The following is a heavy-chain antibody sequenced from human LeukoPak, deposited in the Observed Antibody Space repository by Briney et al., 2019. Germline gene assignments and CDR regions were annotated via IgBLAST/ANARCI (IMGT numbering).Heavy chain of an antibody. Sequence: SETLSLTCAVYGGSFSGYYWSWIRQPPGKGLEWIGEINQSGSTNYNPSLKSRVTISVDTSKNQFSLKLSSVTAADTAVYYCARVLWFGDPWGQGTLVTVSS. V-gene: IGHV4-34*01. CDR2: INQSGST. CDR1: GGSFSGYY. CDR3: ARVLWFGDP. D-gene: IGHD3-10*01. J-gene: IGHJ5*02.